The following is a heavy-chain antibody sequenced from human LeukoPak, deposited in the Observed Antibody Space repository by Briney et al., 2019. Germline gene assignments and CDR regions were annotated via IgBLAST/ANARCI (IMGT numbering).Heavy chain of an antibody. J-gene: IGHJ6*03. CDR2: ISSSSSYI. CDR3: AKDNRGGQFYFYYMDV. V-gene: IGHV3-21*04. CDR1: GFTFSSYS. D-gene: IGHD3-10*01. Sequence: PGGSLRLSCAASGFTFSSYSMNWVRQAPGKGLEWVSSISSSSSYIYYADSVKGRFTISRDNAKNSLYLQMNSLRAEDTALYYCAKDNRGGQFYFYYMDVWGKGTTVAISS.